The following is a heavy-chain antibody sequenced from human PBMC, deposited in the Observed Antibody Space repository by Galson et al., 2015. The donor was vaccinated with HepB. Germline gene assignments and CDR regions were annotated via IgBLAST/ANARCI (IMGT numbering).Heavy chain of an antibody. D-gene: IGHD1-7*01. J-gene: IGHJ3*02. CDR2: IIPVLGMT. V-gene: IGHV1-69*10. CDR3: ARVITGTTGAFDR. CDR1: GDTFSRYA. Sequence: SVKVSCKASGDTFSRYAISWVRQAPGQGLEWMGGIIPVLGMTNYPQKFQGRVTITVDKSTTTAYMELSSLRSEDTAIYYCARVITGTTGAFDRWGQGTLVTVSS.